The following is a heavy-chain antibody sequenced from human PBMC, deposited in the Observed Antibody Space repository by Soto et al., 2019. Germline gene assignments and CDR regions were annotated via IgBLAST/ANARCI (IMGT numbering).Heavy chain of an antibody. CDR3: ARVTYGDYGDYYYYMDV. Sequence: ASVKVSCKASGYTFTSYAMHWVRQAPGQRLEWMGWINAGNGNTKYSQKFQGRVTITRDTSASTAYMELSSLRSEDTAVYYCARVTYGDYGDYYYYMDVWGKGTTVTVSS. V-gene: IGHV1-3*01. CDR2: INAGNGNT. D-gene: IGHD4-17*01. CDR1: GYTFTSYA. J-gene: IGHJ6*03.